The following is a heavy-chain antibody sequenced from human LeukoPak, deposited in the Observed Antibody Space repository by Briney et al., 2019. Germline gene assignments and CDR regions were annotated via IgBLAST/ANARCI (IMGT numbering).Heavy chain of an antibody. CDR2: ISYNGSP. CDR1: GVSISTSY. Sequence: PSETLSLTCTVSGVSISTSYWSWIRQPPGKGLEWIGYISYNGSPDYSPSLKSRVTISTDTSKNQFSLILSSVTAADTAVYYCAKDHWLLSSKTSHYYGLGVWGQRTTVTVSS. V-gene: IGHV4-59*01. D-gene: IGHD3-9*01. J-gene: IGHJ6*02. CDR3: AKDHWLLSSKTSHYYGLGV.